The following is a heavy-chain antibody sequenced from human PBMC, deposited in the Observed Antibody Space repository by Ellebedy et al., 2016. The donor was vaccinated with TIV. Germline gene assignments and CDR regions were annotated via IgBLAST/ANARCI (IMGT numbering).Heavy chain of an antibody. V-gene: IGHV3-23*01. J-gene: IGHJ4*02. Sequence: GESLKISCVGSGFTFSSYGMNWVRQVPGKGLEWVAIVSAIVSSANYADSVRGRFIISRDNSKSTLYLQMNFLRAEDTAIYYCAKSPSRKPGLINSWGQGTLVTVSS. CDR3: AKSPSRKPGLINS. D-gene: IGHD3-10*01. CDR1: GFTFSSYG. CDR2: VSAIVSSA.